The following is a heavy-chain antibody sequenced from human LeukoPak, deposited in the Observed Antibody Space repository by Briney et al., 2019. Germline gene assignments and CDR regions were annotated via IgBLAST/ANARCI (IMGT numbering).Heavy chain of an antibody. V-gene: IGHV1-2*02. CDR3: ARVTNDFWSGYYYFDY. D-gene: IGHD3-3*01. Sequence: ASVKVSCKASGYTFTGYYMHWVRQAPGQGLEWMGWINPNSGGTNYAQKFRGRVTMTRDTSISTAYMELSRLRSDDTAVYYCARVTNDFWSGYYYFDYWGQGTPVTVSS. CDR2: INPNSGGT. J-gene: IGHJ4*02. CDR1: GYTFTGYY.